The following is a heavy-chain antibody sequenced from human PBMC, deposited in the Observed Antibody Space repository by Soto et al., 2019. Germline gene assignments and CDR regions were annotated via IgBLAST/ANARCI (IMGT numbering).Heavy chain of an antibody. D-gene: IGHD1-26*01. Sequence: GESLKISCKGSGYSFTSYWIGWVRQMPGKGLEWMGIIYPGDSDTRYSPSFQGQVTISADKSISTAYLQWSSLKASDTAMYYCATQTTKYSGSYSPSYYYYGMDVWGQGTTVTV. J-gene: IGHJ6*02. CDR3: ATQTTKYSGSYSPSYYYYGMDV. V-gene: IGHV5-51*01. CDR1: GYSFTSYW. CDR2: IYPGDSDT.